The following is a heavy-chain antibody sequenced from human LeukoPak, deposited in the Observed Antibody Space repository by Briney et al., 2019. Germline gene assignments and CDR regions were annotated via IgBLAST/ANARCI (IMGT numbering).Heavy chain of an antibody. D-gene: IGHD6-19*01. CDR2: IDQDGSEK. J-gene: IGHJ4*02. Sequence: GGSLRLSCAASGFTFSSYWMSWVRQVPGKGLEWVANIDQDGSEKYYVDSVKGRFTISRDNAKNSLYLQMNSLRAEDTAVYYCARVGRSSGWYRGYFDYWGQGTLVTVSS. V-gene: IGHV3-7*03. CDR3: ARVGRSSGWYRGYFDY. CDR1: GFTFSSYW.